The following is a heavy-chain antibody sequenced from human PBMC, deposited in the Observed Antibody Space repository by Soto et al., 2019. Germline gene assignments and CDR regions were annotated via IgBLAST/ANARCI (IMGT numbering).Heavy chain of an antibody. J-gene: IGHJ6*02. Sequence: PGGSLRLSCAASGFTFSSYRMNWVRQAPGKGLEWVSSISSSSYIYYADSVKGRFTISRDNAKNSLYLQMNSLRAEDTAVYYCARAEYPHYYGMDVWGQGTTVTVSS. CDR3: ARAEYPHYYGMDV. V-gene: IGHV3-21*01. CDR2: ISSSSYI. CDR1: GFTFSSYR.